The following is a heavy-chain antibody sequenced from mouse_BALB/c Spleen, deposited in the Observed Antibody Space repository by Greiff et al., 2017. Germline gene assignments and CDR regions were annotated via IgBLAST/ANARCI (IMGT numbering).Heavy chain of an antibody. Sequence: LVKPGASVKISCKASGYSFTGYYMHWVKQSHGKSLEWIGYISCYNGATSYNQKFKGKATFTVDTSSSTAYMQFNSLTSEDSAVYYCARGDGYYSWFAYWGQGTLVTVSA. CDR1: GYSFTGYY. V-gene: IGHV1S34*01. CDR3: ARGDGYYSWFAY. J-gene: IGHJ3*01. CDR2: ISCYNGAT. D-gene: IGHD2-3*01.